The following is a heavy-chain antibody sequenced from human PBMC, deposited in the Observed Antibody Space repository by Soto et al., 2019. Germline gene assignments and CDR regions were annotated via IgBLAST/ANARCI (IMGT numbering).Heavy chain of an antibody. D-gene: IGHD6-13*01. CDR3: ARDQQGYSSSWPLDY. CDR2: ISSSSSYI. Sequence: EVQLVESGGGLVKPGGSLRLSCAASGFTFSSYSMNWVRQAPGKGLEWVSSISSSSSYIYYADSVKGRFTISRDNAKNSLYLQMNSLRAEDTAVYYCARDQQGYSSSWPLDYGGQGTLVTVSS. J-gene: IGHJ4*02. CDR1: GFTFSSYS. V-gene: IGHV3-21*01.